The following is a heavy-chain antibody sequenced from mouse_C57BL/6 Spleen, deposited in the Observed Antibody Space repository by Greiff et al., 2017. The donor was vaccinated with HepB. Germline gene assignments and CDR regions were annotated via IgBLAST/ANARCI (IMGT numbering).Heavy chain of an antibody. J-gene: IGHJ2*01. CDR2: INPSTGGT. D-gene: IGHD1-1*01. Sequence: EVQLQQSGPELVKPGASVKISCKASGYSFTGYYMNWVKQSPEKSLEWIGEINPSTGGTTYNQKFKAKATLTVDKSYSTAYMQLKSLTSEDSAVYYCARRAYGSPLDYWGQGTTLTVSS. CDR3: ARRAYGSPLDY. CDR1: GYSFTGYY. V-gene: IGHV1-42*01.